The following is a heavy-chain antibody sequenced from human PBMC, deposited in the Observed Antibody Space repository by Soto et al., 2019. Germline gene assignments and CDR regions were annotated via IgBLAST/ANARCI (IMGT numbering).Heavy chain of an antibody. CDR1: GFTFSSYA. D-gene: IGHD6-6*01. CDR3: ASWGVAARPQPHY. Sequence: EVQLLESGGGLVQPGGSLRLSCAASGFTFSSYAMSWVRQAPGKGLEWVSAISGSGCSTYYADSVKGRFTISRDNSKNTLYLQMNSLRAEDTAVYYCASWGVAARPQPHYWGQGTLVTVSS. J-gene: IGHJ4*02. CDR2: ISGSGCST. V-gene: IGHV3-23*01.